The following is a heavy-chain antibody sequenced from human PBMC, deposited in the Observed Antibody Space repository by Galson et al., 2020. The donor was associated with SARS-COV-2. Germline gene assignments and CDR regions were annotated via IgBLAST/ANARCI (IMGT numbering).Heavy chain of an antibody. CDR2: ISAYNGNT. CDR1: GYTF. CDR3: ASGISSSWFDY. V-gene: IGHV1-18*01. J-gene: IGHJ4*02. Sequence: ASVKVSCKASGYTFISWVRQAPGQGLEWMGWISAYNGNTNYAQKLQGRVTMTTDTSTSTVYMELRSLRSDDTAVYYCASGISSSWFDYWGQGTLVTVSS. D-gene: IGHD6-13*01.